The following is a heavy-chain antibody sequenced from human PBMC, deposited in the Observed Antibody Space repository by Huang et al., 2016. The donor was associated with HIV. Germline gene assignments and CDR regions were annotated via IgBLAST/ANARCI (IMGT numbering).Heavy chain of an antibody. J-gene: IGHJ4*02. CDR1: GGSFSGYY. CDR3: ARILMYYNSSGYGFDY. V-gene: IGHV4-34*01. Sequence: QVQLQQWGAGLLKPSETLSLTCAVYGGSFSGYYWSWIRQPPGKGLEWLGEINHRGSTNYNPSLKSRVTISVDTSKNQFSLKLSSVTAADTAVYYCARILMYYNSSGYGFDYWGQGTLVTVSS. D-gene: IGHD3-22*01. CDR2: INHRGST.